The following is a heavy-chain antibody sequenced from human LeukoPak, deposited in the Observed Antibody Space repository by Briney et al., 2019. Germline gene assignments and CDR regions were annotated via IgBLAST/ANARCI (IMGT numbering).Heavy chain of an antibody. D-gene: IGHD1-14*01. CDR2: IYPGDSDI. V-gene: IGHV5-51*01. CDR1: GYSFTSYW. CDR3: VRLSAYNWNHANYFDY. Sequence: GESLKISCKGSGYSFTSYWIGWVRQMPGKGLEWMGIIYPGDSDIKYSPSFQGQVTISADKSISTAYLQWSSLKASDTAMYYCVRLSAYNWNHANYFDYWGQGTLVTVSS. J-gene: IGHJ4*02.